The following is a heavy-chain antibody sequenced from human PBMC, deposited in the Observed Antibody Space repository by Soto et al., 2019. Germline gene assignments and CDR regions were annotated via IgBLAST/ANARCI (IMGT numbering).Heavy chain of an antibody. D-gene: IGHD1-26*01. V-gene: IGHV4-59*01. CDR3: VRVNSGFEPHRQYYYSMDV. J-gene: IGHJ6*03. Sequence: SETLSLTCIVSGGSIGSYYWGWVRQPPGKGLEWIGYMYYSGSTNYNPSLKSRDNISLDTSNNRFSLELTSVTTADTPVYYCVRVNSGFEPHRQYYYSMDVWAKGTTVTVSS. CDR2: MYYSGST. CDR1: GGSIGSYY.